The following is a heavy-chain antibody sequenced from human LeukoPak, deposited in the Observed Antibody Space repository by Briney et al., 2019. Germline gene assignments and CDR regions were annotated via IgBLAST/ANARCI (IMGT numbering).Heavy chain of an antibody. V-gene: IGHV4-4*07. J-gene: IGHJ3*02. CDR1: GGSISSYY. D-gene: IGHD3-22*01. Sequence: SETLSLTCTVSGGSISSYYWSWIRQPAGKGLEWIGRIYTSGSTNYNPSLKSRVTMSVDTSKNQFSLKLSSATAADTAVYYCAHYYDSRGVGAFDIWGQGTMVTVSS. CDR2: IYTSGST. CDR3: AHYYDSRGVGAFDI.